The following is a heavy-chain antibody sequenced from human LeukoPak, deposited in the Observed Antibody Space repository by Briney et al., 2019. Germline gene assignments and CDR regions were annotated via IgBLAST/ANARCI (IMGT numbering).Heavy chain of an antibody. J-gene: IGHJ5*02. CDR3: ASSTSTDPQLDP. CDR1: GGSFSGYY. Sequence: SETLSLTCAVYGGSFSGYYWSWIRQPPGKGLEWIGEINHSGSTNYNPSLKSRVTISVDTSKNQFSLKLSSVTAADTAVYYCASSTSTDPQLDPWGQGTLVTVSS. CDR2: INHSGST. V-gene: IGHV4-34*01. D-gene: IGHD2/OR15-2a*01.